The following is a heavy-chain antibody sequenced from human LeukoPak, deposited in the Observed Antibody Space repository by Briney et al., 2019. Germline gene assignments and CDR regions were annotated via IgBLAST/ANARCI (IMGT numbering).Heavy chain of an antibody. V-gene: IGHV4-30-2*01. D-gene: IGHD3-22*01. Sequence: SETLSLTCAVSGGSISSGGYSWSWTRQPPGKGLEWIGYIYHSGSTYYNPSLKSRVTISVDRSKNQFSLKLSSVTAADTAVYYCARVDSSGYHFDYWGQGTLVTVSS. J-gene: IGHJ4*02. CDR2: IYHSGST. CDR3: ARVDSSGYHFDY. CDR1: GGSISSGGYS.